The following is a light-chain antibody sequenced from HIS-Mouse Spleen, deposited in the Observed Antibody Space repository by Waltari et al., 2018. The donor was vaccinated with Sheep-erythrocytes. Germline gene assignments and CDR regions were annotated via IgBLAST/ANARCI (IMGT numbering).Light chain of an antibody. CDR3: CSYAGSSTPWV. Sequence: QSALTQPRSVSGSPGQSVTISCTGTSSDVGSYNLVSCYQQHPGKAPTLMIYEVSKRPSGVSNRFSGSKSGNTASLTISGLQAEDEADYYCCSYAGSSTPWVFGGGTKLTVL. J-gene: IGLJ3*02. V-gene: IGLV2-23*02. CDR2: EVS. CDR1: SSDVGSYNL.